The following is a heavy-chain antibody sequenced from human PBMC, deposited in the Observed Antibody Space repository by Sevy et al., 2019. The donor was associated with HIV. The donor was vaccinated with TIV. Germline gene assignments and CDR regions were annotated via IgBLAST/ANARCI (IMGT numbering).Heavy chain of an antibody. CDR3: AGEGSIRAFDI. CDR1: GFTFSDYY. J-gene: IGHJ3*02. V-gene: IGHV3-11*04. Sequence: GGSLRLSCAVSGFTFSDYYMTWIRQAPGKGLEWDSYISSSGSTVYYADSVKGRFTISRDNGKNSLYLQMNSLRAEDTAVYYCAGEGSIRAFDIWGQGTMVTVSS. CDR2: ISSSGSTV. D-gene: IGHD2-21*01.